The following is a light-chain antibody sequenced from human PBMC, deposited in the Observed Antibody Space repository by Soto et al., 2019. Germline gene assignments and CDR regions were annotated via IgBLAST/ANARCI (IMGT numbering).Light chain of an antibody. V-gene: IGLV2-8*01. CDR2: EVN. J-gene: IGLJ2*01. CDR1: SSDVGGYKF. CDR3: SSYAGSNNLL. Sequence: QSALTQPPSASGSPGQSVTISCTGTSSDVGGYKFVSWYQQHPGKAPKLMIYEVNKRPSGVPDRFSGSKSGNTASLAVSGLQAEDEADYYCSSYAGSNNLLFGGGTKVTVL.